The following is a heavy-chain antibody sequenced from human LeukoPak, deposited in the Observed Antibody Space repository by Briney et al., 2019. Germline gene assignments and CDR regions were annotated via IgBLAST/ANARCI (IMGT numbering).Heavy chain of an antibody. CDR1: GFTFSSYG. CDR2: IWYDGSNK. Sequence: GRSLRLSCAASGFTFSSYGMHWVRQAPGKGLEWVAVIWYDGSNKYYADSVKGRFTISRDNSKNTLYLQMNSLRAEDTAVYYCARASQDFWSGYYTLGMDVWGQGTTVTVSS. V-gene: IGHV3-33*01. J-gene: IGHJ6*02. D-gene: IGHD3-3*01. CDR3: ARASQDFWSGYYTLGMDV.